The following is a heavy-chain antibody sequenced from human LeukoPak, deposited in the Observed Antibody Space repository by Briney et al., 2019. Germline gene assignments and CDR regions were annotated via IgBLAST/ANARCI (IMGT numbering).Heavy chain of an antibody. D-gene: IGHD3-10*01. J-gene: IGHJ4*02. CDR2: IYYSGST. CDR3: ARRSSRVRGVISPFDY. V-gene: IGHV4-39*01. CDR1: GGSISSSYY. Sequence: KPSETLSLTCTVSGGSISSSYYWGWIRQPPGKGLEWIGSIYYSGSTYYNPSLKSRVTISVDTSKNQFSLRLSSVTAADTAVYYCARRSSRVRGVISPFDYWGQGTLVTVSS.